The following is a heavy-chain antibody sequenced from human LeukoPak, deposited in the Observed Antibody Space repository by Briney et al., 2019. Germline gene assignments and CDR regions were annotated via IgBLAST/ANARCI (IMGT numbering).Heavy chain of an antibody. Sequence: SETLSLTCTVSGGSINSNYWSWIRQPPGKGLEWISYIYYSGSTNYNPSLQSRVTISVDTSKNQFSLRLRSVTAADTAVYYCALYRSSRDYYYYYMDVWGKGTTVTVSS. D-gene: IGHD6-13*01. CDR1: GGSINSNY. CDR2: IYYSGST. J-gene: IGHJ6*03. V-gene: IGHV4-59*01. CDR3: ALYRSSRDYYYYYMDV.